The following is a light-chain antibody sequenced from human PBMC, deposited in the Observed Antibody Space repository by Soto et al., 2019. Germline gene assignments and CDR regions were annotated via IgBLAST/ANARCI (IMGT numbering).Light chain of an antibody. V-gene: IGLV2-14*01. CDR3: SSYTSSSTLCV. J-gene: IGLJ1*01. CDR1: SSDVGGYNY. Sequence: QSARTQPASVSGSPGQAITISCTGTSSDVGGYNYVSWYQQHPGKAPKLMIYDVSNRPSGVSNRFSGSKSGNTASLTISGLQAEDEADYYCSSYTSSSTLCVFGTGTKVTVL. CDR2: DVS.